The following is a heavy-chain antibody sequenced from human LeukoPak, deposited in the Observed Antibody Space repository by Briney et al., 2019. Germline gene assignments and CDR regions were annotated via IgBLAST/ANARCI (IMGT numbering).Heavy chain of an antibody. CDR1: GFTFRSYG. CDR2: ISYDGSNK. J-gene: IGHJ4*02. V-gene: IGHV3-30*18. CDR3: AKDAFCTSTNCYASYFDY. Sequence: GRSLRLSCAASGFTFRSYGMHWVRQAPGKGLEWVAVISYDGSNKYYEDSVKGRFTISRDNSKNTLYLQMHSLRAEDTAVYYCAKDAFCTSTNCYASYFDYWGQGTLVTVSS. D-gene: IGHD2-2*01.